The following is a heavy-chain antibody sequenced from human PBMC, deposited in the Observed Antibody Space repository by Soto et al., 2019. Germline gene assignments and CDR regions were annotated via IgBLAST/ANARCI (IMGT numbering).Heavy chain of an antibody. Sequence: ASVKVSCKASGYTFTSYGISWVRQAPGQGLEWMGWISAYNGNTNYAQKLQGRVTMTTDTSTSTAYMELRSLRSDDTAVYYCARVLFYDFWSALDVWGKGTTVTVSS. D-gene: IGHD3-3*01. CDR2: ISAYNGNT. J-gene: IGHJ6*04. CDR3: ARVLFYDFWSALDV. CDR1: GYTFTSYG. V-gene: IGHV1-18*01.